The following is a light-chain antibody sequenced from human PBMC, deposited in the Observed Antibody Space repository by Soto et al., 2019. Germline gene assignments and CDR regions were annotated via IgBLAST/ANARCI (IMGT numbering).Light chain of an antibody. Sequence: QSVLTQPASVSGSPGQSITISCTGSSSDVGGYNYVCWYQQHPGKAPKLIIYDVSDRPSGIASRFSASKSGNTASPTISGLQAEDEADYYCCSYTSSSTPWVFGTGTKVTVL. V-gene: IGLV2-14*03. J-gene: IGLJ1*01. CDR3: CSYTSSSTPWV. CDR1: SSDVGGYNY. CDR2: DVS.